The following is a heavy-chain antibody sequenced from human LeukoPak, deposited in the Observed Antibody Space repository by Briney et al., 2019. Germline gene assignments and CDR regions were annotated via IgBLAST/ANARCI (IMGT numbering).Heavy chain of an antibody. V-gene: IGHV3-7*01. J-gene: IGHJ4*02. CDR1: GFTLRSYW. CDR2: IKEDESAK. Sequence: GGSLRLSCAASGFTLRSYWMAWVRQAPGKGVEWVANIKEDESAKHQADSVKGRFTISRDNAQNSVYLQMSSLRGEDTAVYYCARDVGGSLDYWGQGTLVTVSS. CDR3: ARDVGGSLDY. D-gene: IGHD1-26*01.